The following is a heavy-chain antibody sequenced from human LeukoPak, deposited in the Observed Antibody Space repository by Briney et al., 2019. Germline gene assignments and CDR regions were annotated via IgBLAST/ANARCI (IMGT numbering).Heavy chain of an antibody. V-gene: IGHV1-3*01. D-gene: IGHD5-12*01. J-gene: IGHJ4*02. CDR2: INAGNGNT. Sequence: GASVKVSCKASGYTFTSYAMHWVRQAPGQRLEWMGWINAGNGNTKYSQKFQGRVTITRDTSASTAYTELSSLRSEDTAVYYCARDHNIVAPFDYWGQGTLVTVSS. CDR1: GYTFTSYA. CDR3: ARDHNIVAPFDY.